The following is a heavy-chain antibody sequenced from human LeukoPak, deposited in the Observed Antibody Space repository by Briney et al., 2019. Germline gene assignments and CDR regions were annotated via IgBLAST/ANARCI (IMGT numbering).Heavy chain of an antibody. CDR2: ISSSSSYI. D-gene: IGHD5-12*01. V-gene: IGHV3-21*01. CDR3: ARDVTNIVATDY. J-gene: IGHJ4*02. CDR1: GFTFSSYS. Sequence: VGSLRLSCAASGFTFSSYSMNWVRQAPGKGLEWVSSISSSSSYIYYADSVKGRFTISRDNAKNSLYLQMNSLRAEDTAVYYCARDVTNIVATDYWGQGTLVSVSS.